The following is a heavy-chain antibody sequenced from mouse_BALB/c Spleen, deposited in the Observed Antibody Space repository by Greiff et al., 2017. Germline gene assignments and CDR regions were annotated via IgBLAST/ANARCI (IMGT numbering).Heavy chain of an antibody. CDR2: ISSGGGNT. V-gene: IGHV5-9*03. D-gene: IGHD3-1*01. CDR1: GFTFSSYT. J-gene: IGHJ1*01. Sequence: EVHLVESGGGLVKPGGSLKLSCAASGFTFSSYTMSWVRQTPEKRLEWVATISSGGGNTYYPDSVKGRFTISRDNAKNNLYLQMSSLRSEDTALYYCARYSSGWYFDVWGAGTTVTVSS. CDR3: ARYSSGWYFDV.